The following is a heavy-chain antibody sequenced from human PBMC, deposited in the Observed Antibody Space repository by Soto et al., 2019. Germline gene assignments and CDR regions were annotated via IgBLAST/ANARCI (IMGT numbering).Heavy chain of an antibody. CDR1: GFNFRKVA. J-gene: IGHJ2*01. Sequence: GGSLRLSCAASGFNFRKVAMSWVRQAPGKGLEWVSGMSERSGPPLYADSVKGRFTISRDNSKSTLYLEMNNLRPEDTAVYYCAKDQDNTDYYWIFDLWGRGTPVTVSS. V-gene: IGHV3-23*01. CDR2: MSERSGPP. D-gene: IGHD4-17*01. CDR3: AKDQDNTDYYWIFDL.